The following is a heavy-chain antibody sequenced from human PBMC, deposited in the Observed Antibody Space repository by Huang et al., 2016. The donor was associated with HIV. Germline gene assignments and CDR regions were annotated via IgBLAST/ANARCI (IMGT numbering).Heavy chain of an antibody. J-gene: IGHJ6*02. Sequence: EVQMVESGGGLVQPGGSLRLPCAASGFTFMCYWMSWVRQAPGKGLECGANIKQDGSERYDVDSVNGRFTISKDNVKNALYLQMYSLRVEDTAIYYCARGGAPYYDFWSGGHHYGMDVWGQGTTVTVSS. V-gene: IGHV3-7*04. D-gene: IGHD3-3*01. CDR2: IKQDGSER. CDR3: ARGGAPYYDFWSGGHHYGMDV. CDR1: GFTFMCYW.